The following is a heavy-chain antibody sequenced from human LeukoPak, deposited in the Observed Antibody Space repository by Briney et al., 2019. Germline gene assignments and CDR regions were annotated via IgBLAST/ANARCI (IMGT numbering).Heavy chain of an antibody. D-gene: IGHD1-26*01. J-gene: IGHJ4*02. V-gene: IGHV3-9*01. Sequence: GSSLRLSCAASGFTFDDYAMHWVRQAPGKGLEWVSGISWDSGSIGYADSVKGRFTISRDNAKNSLYLQMNSLRAEDTALYYCAKERRYSGRYSLLYNYFDYWGQGTLVTVSS. CDR3: AKERRYSGRYSLLYNYFDY. CDR2: ISWDSGSI. CDR1: GFTFDDYA.